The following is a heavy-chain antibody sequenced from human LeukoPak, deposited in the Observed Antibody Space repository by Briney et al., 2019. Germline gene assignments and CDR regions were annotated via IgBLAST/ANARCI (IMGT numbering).Heavy chain of an antibody. CDR1: GFTSTNYA. CDR2: LHSNGAFT. D-gene: IGHD2-21*02. J-gene: IGHJ4*01. V-gene: IGHV3-74*01. CDR3: ARFVVVTAGDY. Sequence: PGGSLRLSCAASGFTSTNYAMNWVRQAPGKGLVWVARLHSNGAFTTYADSVKGRFTISRDTAKNTLYLQMNSLRVEDTAVYYCARFVVVTAGDYWGQGTLVTVSS.